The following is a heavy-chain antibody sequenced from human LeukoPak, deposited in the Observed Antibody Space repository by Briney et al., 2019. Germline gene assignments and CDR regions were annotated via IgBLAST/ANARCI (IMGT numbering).Heavy chain of an antibody. CDR3: ARGFLTLYDFWSGYYPY. D-gene: IGHD3-3*01. J-gene: IGHJ4*02. CDR1: GGSISSYY. CDR2: IYTSGST. V-gene: IGHV4-4*07. Sequence: PSETLSLTCTVSGGSISSYYWSWIRQPAGKGLEWIGRIYTSGSTNYNPSLKSRVTISVDTSKNQFSLKLSSVTAADTAVYYCARGFLTLYDFWSGYYPYWGQGTLVTVSS.